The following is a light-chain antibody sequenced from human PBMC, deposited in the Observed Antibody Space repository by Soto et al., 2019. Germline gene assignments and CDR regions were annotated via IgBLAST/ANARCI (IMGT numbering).Light chain of an antibody. V-gene: IGLV2-14*01. CDR1: SSDVGGYNY. CDR2: EVS. CDR3: SSYTSSSTPWV. J-gene: IGLJ3*02. Sequence: QSVLTQPASVSGSPGQSITISCTGTSSDVGGYNYVSWYQQHPGKAPKLMIYEVSNRPSGVSNRFSGSKSGNTASLTISGLQAEDKADYYCSSYTSSSTPWVFGGGTKLTVL.